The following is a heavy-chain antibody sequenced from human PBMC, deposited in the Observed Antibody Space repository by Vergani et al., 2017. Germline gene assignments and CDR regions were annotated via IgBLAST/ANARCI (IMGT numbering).Heavy chain of an antibody. J-gene: IGHJ4*02. V-gene: IGHV1-8*01. CDR1: GYTFTSYD. CDR3: ARGPITIFGVVIPAIDY. D-gene: IGHD3-3*01. CDR2: MNPNSGNT. Sequence: QVQLVQSGAEVKKPGASVKVSCKASGYTFTSYDINWVRQATGQGLEWMGWMNPNSGNTGYAQKFQGRVTMTRNTSISTAYIELSSLRSEDTAVYYCARGPITIFGVVIPAIDYWGQGTLVTVSS.